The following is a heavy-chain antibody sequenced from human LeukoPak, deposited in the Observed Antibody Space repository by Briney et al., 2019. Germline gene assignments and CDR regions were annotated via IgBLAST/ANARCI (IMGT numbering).Heavy chain of an antibody. CDR1: GFTFSPYS. D-gene: IGHD4/OR15-4a*01. CDR3: AKDYSPDAFDI. Sequence: GGSLRLSCVASGFTFSPYSMHWVRQAPGKNLEWLSYISSTSGTIFYADSVTGRFTISRDNAKNPLYLQMNSLRVEDTAVYYCAKDYSPDAFDIWGQGTMVTVSS. J-gene: IGHJ3*02. V-gene: IGHV3-48*01. CDR2: ISSTSGTI.